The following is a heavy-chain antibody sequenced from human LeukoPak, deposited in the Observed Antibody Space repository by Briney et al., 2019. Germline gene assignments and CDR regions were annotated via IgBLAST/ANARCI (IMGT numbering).Heavy chain of an antibody. CDR3: ARDTRYYDILSGLNPDDGMDV. D-gene: IGHD3-9*01. Sequence: GGSLRLSCAASGFTVSSNYMSWVRQAPGKGLEWVSVIYSGGSTYYADSVKGRFTISRDNSKNTLYLQMNSLRAEDTAVYYCARDTRYYDILSGLNPDDGMDVWGQGTTVTVSS. CDR2: IYSGGST. V-gene: IGHV3-66*01. CDR1: GFTVSSNY. J-gene: IGHJ6*02.